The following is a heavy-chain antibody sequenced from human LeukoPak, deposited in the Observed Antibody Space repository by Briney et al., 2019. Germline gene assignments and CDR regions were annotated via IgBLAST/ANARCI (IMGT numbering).Heavy chain of an antibody. CDR1: GFTFSSYG. CDR3: ARELIVGATTLYYYGMDV. Sequence: GGSLRLSCAASGFTFSSYGMHWVRQAPGKGLERVAVIWYDGSNKYYADSVKGRFPISRDNSKNTLYLQMNSLRAEDTAVYYCARELIVGATTLYYYGMDVWGQGTTVTVSS. J-gene: IGHJ6*02. D-gene: IGHD1-26*01. CDR2: IWYDGSNK. V-gene: IGHV3-33*01.